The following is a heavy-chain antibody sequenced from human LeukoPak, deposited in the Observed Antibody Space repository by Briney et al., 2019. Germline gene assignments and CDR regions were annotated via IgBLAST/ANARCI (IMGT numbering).Heavy chain of an antibody. CDR3: ARDGGVLDYYYMDV. J-gene: IGHJ6*03. CDR2: IGGGGVST. D-gene: IGHD3-10*01. V-gene: IGHV3-23*01. CDR1: GFTFSNYA. Sequence: PGGSLTLSCAASGFTFSNYAMSWVRQAPGKGLEWVSDIGGGGVSTYYADSVKGRFTISRDNAKNSLYLQMNSLRAEDTAVYYCARDGGVLDYYYMDVWGKGTTVTVSS.